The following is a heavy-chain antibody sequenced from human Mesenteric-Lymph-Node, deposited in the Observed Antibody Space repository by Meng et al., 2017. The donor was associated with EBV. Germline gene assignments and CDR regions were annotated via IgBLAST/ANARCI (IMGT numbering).Heavy chain of an antibody. Sequence: HVPLQESGPGLVKPSETLSLTCTVSGASISSGGYYWNWIRQSPGKGLELIGYIFYGGYTYYNLSLKSRVTISVDVSKNQFSLKLTSVTAADTAVYYCARMEFTYSWYFDLWGRGTLVTVSS. J-gene: IGHJ2*01. CDR2: IFYGGYT. V-gene: IGHV4-30-4*01. CDR3: ARMEFTYSWYFDL. CDR1: GASISSGGYY. D-gene: IGHD1-1*01.